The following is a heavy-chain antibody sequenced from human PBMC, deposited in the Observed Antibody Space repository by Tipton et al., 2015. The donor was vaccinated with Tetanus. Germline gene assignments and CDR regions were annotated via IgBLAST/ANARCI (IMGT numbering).Heavy chain of an antibody. Sequence: TLSLTCTVSGGSVRSGDYSWNWIRQPTGKGLEWLAYVSYSGRNNSNYSLKSRTTISQETSKNQFSLRMTSVTAADTAVYYCAGANNEFPKKGPFDSWGQGSLVIVSS. CDR3: AGANNEFPKKGPFDS. D-gene: IGHD1-1*01. CDR1: GGSVRSGDYS. J-gene: IGHJ4*02. CDR2: VSYSGRN. V-gene: IGHV4-61*08.